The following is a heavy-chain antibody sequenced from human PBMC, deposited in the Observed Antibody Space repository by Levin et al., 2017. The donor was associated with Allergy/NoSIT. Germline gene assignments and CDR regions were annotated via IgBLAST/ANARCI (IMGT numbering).Heavy chain of an antibody. D-gene: IGHD3-10*01. J-gene: IGHJ4*02. Sequence: PGGSLRLSCAASGFTFSSYGMHWVRQAPGKGLEWVAVISYDGSNKYYADSVKGRFTISRDNSKNTLYLQMNSLRAEDTAVYYCAKAMVRGVIINRTTFDYWGQGTLVTVSS. CDR1: GFTFSSYG. V-gene: IGHV3-30*18. CDR3: AKAMVRGVIINRTTFDY. CDR2: ISYDGSNK.